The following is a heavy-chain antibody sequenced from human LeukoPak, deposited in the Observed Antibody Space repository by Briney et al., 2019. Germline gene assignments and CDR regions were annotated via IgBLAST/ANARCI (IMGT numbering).Heavy chain of an antibody. V-gene: IGHV3-48*03. CDR3: AALGRTDSSGQKTDY. D-gene: IGHD3-22*01. CDR1: GFSFSTYE. Sequence: GGSLRLSCAASGFSFSTYEMNWVRQAPGKGLEWVSSISSTGGPIYYADSVKGRFIISRDNAKNSLFLQMNSLRAEDTAVYYCAALGRTDSSGQKTDYWGQGTLVTVSS. CDR2: ISSTGGPI. J-gene: IGHJ4*02.